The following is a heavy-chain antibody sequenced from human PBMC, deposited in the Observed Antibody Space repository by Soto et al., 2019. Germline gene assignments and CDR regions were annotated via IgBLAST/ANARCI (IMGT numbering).Heavy chain of an antibody. CDR3: ARNGGYCSSASCFANWFDP. V-gene: IGHV4-39*01. Sequence: SETLSLTCSVSGGSISSTSYYWGWIRQPPGKGLEWIGSIYYTGSTYYNPSLKSRVTISVDASKNQFSLKLSSVTATDTAVYYCARNGGYCSSASCFANWFDPWGQGTLVTVSS. CDR1: GGSISSTSYY. D-gene: IGHD2-2*01. J-gene: IGHJ5*02. CDR2: IYYTGST.